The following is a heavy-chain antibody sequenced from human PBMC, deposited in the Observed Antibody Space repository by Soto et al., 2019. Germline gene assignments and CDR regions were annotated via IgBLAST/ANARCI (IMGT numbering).Heavy chain of an antibody. CDR2: ISSSSTI. V-gene: IGHV3-48*02. J-gene: IGHJ6*02. D-gene: IGHD3-9*01. CDR1: GFTFSSYS. CDR3: ARDLFDGGMDV. Sequence: GGSLRLSCAASGFTFSSYSMNWVRQAPGQGLEWVSYISSSSTIYYADSVKGLFTTSRDNAKNSLYLQMNSQTDEEGAVYYGARDLFDGGMDVWGQGTTVTVSS.